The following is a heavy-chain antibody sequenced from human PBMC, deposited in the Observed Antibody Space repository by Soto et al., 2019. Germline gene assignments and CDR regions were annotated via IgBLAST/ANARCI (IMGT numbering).Heavy chain of an antibody. J-gene: IGHJ4*02. D-gene: IGHD5-18*01. CDR3: ARFSWIQLESYFAS. CDR2: IYYSGST. V-gene: IGHV4-59*08. CDR1: GGSISSYY. Sequence: SETLSLTCTVSGGSISSYYWSWIRQPPGKGLEWIGYIYYSGSTNYNPSLKSRVTISVDTSKNQFSLKLSSVTAADTAVYYCARFSWIQLESYFASWGQGTLVPVS.